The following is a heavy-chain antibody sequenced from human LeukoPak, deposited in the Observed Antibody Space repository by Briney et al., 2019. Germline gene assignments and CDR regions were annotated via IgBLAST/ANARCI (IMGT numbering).Heavy chain of an antibody. CDR1: GFTFSSYE. D-gene: IGHD4-23*01. CDR3: ARDYGGSSPFDY. J-gene: IGHJ4*02. CDR2: SSYSGSII. Sequence: GGSLRLSCAASGFTFSSYEMNWVRQAPGKGLEWVAYSSYSGSIIYYADSVKGRFTISRDNAKNSLYLQMNSLRAEDTAVYYCARDYGGSSPFDYWGQGTLVTVSS. V-gene: IGHV3-48*03.